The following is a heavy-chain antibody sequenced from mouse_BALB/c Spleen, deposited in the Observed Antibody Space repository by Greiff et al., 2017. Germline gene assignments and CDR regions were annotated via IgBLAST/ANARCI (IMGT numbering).Heavy chain of an antibody. CDR3: ARSPYDYDRAWFAY. Sequence: VESGGGLVQPGGSRKLSCAASGFTFSSFGMHWVRQAPEKGLEWVAYISSGSSTIYYADTVKGRFTISRDNPKNTLFLQMTSLRSEDTAMYYCARSPYDYDRAWFAYWGQGTLVTVSA. D-gene: IGHD2-4*01. V-gene: IGHV5-17*02. CDR2: ISSGSSTI. J-gene: IGHJ3*01. CDR1: GFTFSSFG.